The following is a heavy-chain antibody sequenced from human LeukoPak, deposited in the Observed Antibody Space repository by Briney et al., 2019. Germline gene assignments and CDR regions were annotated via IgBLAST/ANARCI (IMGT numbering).Heavy chain of an antibody. D-gene: IGHD3-3*01. Sequence: SETLSLTCTVSGYSISSGYYWGWIRQPPGKGLEWIGSIYYSGSTYYNPSLKSRVTISVDTSKNQFSLKLRSVTAADTAVYYCARYDFWSGYFIWGQGTLVTVSS. CDR2: IYYSGST. J-gene: IGHJ4*02. V-gene: IGHV4-38-2*02. CDR3: ARYDFWSGYFI. CDR1: GYSISSGYY.